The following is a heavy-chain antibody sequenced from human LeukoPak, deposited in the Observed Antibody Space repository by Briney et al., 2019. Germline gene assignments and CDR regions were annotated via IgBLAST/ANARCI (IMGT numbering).Heavy chain of an antibody. CDR3: ARGSRGYSYGSAGY. J-gene: IGHJ4*02. CDR2: INHSGST. D-gene: IGHD5-18*01. V-gene: IGHV4-34*01. CDR1: GGSFSGYY. Sequence: SETLSLTCAVYGGSFSGYYWSWIRQPPGKGLEWIGEINHSGSTNYNPSLKSRVTISVDTSKNQFSLKLSSVTVADTAVYYCARGSRGYSYGSAGYWGQGTLVTVSS.